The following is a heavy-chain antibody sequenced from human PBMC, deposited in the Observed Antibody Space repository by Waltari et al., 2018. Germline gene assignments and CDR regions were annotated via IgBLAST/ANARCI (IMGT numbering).Heavy chain of an antibody. D-gene: IGHD2-8*02. CDR2: IGLNSSSI. CDR3: AQDTYFYMSTGYTVYILT. J-gene: IGHJ1*01. CDR1: GLKFDDYV. Sequence: EVLLEESGGGLIQPGRSLRLSCPASGLKFDDYVMHWVGHVPGKGGGWVVGIGLNSSSIGCADTVKGPFIISRVNGKKSLYLHMNYLPPDDTALYFCAQDTYFYMSTGYTVYILTWGHGTLVTVSS. V-gene: IGHV3-9*01.